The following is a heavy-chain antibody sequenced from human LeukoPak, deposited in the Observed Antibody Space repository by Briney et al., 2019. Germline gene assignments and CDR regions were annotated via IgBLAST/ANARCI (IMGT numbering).Heavy chain of an antibody. J-gene: IGHJ4*02. Sequence: PSETLSLTCAVYGGSFSGYYWSWIRQSPGKGLEWIGEINQSGSTNYNPSLKSRVTISVDTSKKQLSLKLTSVTAADTAVYYCARRIEKTAMVDYWGQGTLVTVSS. CDR2: INQSGST. V-gene: IGHV4-34*01. CDR3: ARRIEKTAMVDY. CDR1: GGSFSGYY. D-gene: IGHD5-18*01.